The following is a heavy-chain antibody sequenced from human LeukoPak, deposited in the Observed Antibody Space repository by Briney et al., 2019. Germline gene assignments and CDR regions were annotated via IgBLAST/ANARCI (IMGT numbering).Heavy chain of an antibody. CDR1: GLTFSSYW. CDR2: IKQDGSEK. Sequence: PGGSLRLSCAASGLTFSSYWMSWVRQAPGKGLEWVANIKQDGSEKYYVDSVKGRFTISRDNAKNSLYLQMNSLRAEDTAVYYCARAADGYTGLDYWGQGTLVTVSS. D-gene: IGHD5-24*01. J-gene: IGHJ4*02. CDR3: ARAADGYTGLDY. V-gene: IGHV3-7*01.